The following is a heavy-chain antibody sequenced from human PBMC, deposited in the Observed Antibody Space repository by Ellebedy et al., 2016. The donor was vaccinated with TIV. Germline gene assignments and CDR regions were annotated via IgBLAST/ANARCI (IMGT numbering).Heavy chain of an antibody. J-gene: IGHJ5*02. CDR3: ARSYYYDSSGFFDP. CDR2: VHYTGRT. CDR1: SGSFPSASYY. D-gene: IGHD3-22*01. Sequence: MPSETLSLTCTVSSGSFPSASYYWAWIRQPPGKGLEWIGSVHYTGRTYYNSSVSSRISMSVDTSKCLFSLELRSVTAADTATYYCARSYYYDSSGFFDPWGQGTLVTVSS. V-gene: IGHV4-39*02.